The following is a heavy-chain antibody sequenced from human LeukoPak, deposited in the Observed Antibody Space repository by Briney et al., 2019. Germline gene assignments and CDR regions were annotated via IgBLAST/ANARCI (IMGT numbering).Heavy chain of an antibody. J-gene: IGHJ4*02. Sequence: PGGSLRLSCTASGFTFGDYAMSWVRQAPGKGLEWVGFIRSKAYGGTTEYAASVKGRFTISRDDSKSIACLQMNSLKTEDTAVYYCTRPDYGDYVLYYWGQGTLVTVSS. V-gene: IGHV3-49*04. CDR2: IRSKAYGGTT. CDR3: TRPDYGDYVLYY. CDR1: GFTFGDYA. D-gene: IGHD4-17*01.